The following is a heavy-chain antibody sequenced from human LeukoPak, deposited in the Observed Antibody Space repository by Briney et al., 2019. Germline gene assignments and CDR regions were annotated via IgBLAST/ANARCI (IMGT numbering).Heavy chain of an antibody. CDR3: AKDRCSNGIGCYYYYMDV. J-gene: IGHJ6*03. D-gene: IGHD2-8*01. Sequence: GGSLRLSCAASGFTFSSYGMHWVRQAPGKGLQWVAYIQYDGSNQQYADSVKGRFSISRDRSKNILYLQMNSLRAEDTAVYSCAKDRCSNGIGCYYYYMDVRGKGTTVTISS. CDR1: GFTFSSYG. V-gene: IGHV3-30*02. CDR2: IQYDGSNQ.